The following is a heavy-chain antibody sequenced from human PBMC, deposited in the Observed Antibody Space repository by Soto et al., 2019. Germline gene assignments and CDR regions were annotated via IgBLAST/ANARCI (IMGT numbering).Heavy chain of an antibody. CDR1: GFTFSSYW. J-gene: IGHJ4*02. V-gene: IGHV3-7*01. Sequence: EVQLVESGGGLVQPGGSLRLYCAASGFTFSSYWMSWVRQAPGKGLEWVANIRPDRSEIYYVDSLNGRFTTSRDNAKNSLYLQMNSLRAEDTAVYYCVRDGPWFPEYWGRGTLVTVSS. CDR3: VRDGPWFPEY. D-gene: IGHD3-10*01. CDR2: IRPDRSEI.